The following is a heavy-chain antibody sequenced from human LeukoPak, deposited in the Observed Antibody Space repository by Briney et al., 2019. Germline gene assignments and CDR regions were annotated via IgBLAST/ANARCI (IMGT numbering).Heavy chain of an antibody. V-gene: IGHV3-21*01. J-gene: IGHJ6*02. CDR1: VITFSSYW. CDR3: ARIVVVPAAMDV. D-gene: IGHD2-2*01. CDR2: ISSSSSYI. Sequence: GGSLRLSRADSVITFSSYWMHWVRQDPGRGLLWVSSISSSSSYIYYADSVKGRFTISRDNAKNSLYLQMNSLRAEDTAVYYCARIVVVPAAMDVWGQGTTVTVSS.